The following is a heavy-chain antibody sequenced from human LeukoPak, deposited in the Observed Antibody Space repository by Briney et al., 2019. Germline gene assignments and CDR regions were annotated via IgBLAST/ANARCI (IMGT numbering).Heavy chain of an antibody. CDR3: ARVGSSGYYFGN. D-gene: IGHD3-22*01. CDR1: GFTFSSYG. CDR2: IRYDGSNK. V-gene: IGHV3-30*02. Sequence: GGSLRLSCAASGFTFSSYGMHWVRQAPGKGLEWVAFIRYDGSNKYYADSVKGRFTISRDNSKNTLYLQMNSLRAEDTAVYYCARVGSSGYYFGNWGQGTLVTVSS. J-gene: IGHJ4*02.